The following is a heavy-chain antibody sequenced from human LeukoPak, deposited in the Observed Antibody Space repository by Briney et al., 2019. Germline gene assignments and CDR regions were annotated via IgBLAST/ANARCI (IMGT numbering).Heavy chain of an antibody. D-gene: IGHD1-26*01. V-gene: IGHV4-30-2*01. CDR1: GGSISSGGYY. J-gene: IGHJ4*02. CDR3: ARDGLVGAIQG. CDR2: IYHSGST. Sequence: SQTLSLTCTVSGGSISSGGYYWSWIRQPPGKGLEWIGYIYHSGSTYYNPSLKSRVTISVDRSKNQFSLKLSSVTAADTAVYYCARDGLVGAIQGWGQGTLVTVSS.